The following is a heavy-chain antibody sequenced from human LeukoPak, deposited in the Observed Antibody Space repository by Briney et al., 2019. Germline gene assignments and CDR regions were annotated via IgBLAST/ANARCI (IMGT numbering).Heavy chain of an antibody. J-gene: IGHJ4*02. Sequence: GGSLRPSCAASGFTFSSYGMHWVRQAPGKGLEWVAVIWYDGSNKYYADSVKGRFTISRDNSKNTLYLQMNSLRAEDTAVYYCARATTVVTQAPVDYWGQGTLVTVSS. D-gene: IGHD4-23*01. CDR1: GFTFSSYG. V-gene: IGHV3-33*01. CDR3: ARATTVVTQAPVDY. CDR2: IWYDGSNK.